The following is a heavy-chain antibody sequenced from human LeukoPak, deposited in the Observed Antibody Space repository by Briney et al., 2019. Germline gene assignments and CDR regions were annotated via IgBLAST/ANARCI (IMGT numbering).Heavy chain of an antibody. CDR1: GYTFTNYG. Sequence: ASVKVSCKASGYTFTNYGISWLRQAPGQGLEWMGWISTYSADTKYAQKLQGRVTVTTDTSTSTAYMELRSLRSDDTAVYYCARGRAPADDFDYWGQGTLVTVSS. CDR2: ISTYSADT. J-gene: IGHJ4*02. CDR3: ARGRAPADDFDY. D-gene: IGHD6-13*01. V-gene: IGHV1-18*04.